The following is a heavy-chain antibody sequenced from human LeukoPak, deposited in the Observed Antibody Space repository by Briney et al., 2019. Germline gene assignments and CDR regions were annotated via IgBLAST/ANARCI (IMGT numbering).Heavy chain of an antibody. CDR2: MNPNSGNT. CDR1: GYTFTSYD. CDR3: ARGSRSSVTIFGVVTGLYYYYMDV. J-gene: IGHJ6*03. D-gene: IGHD3-3*01. V-gene: IGHV1-8*01. Sequence: SVKVSCKASGYTFTSYDINWVRHATGQGLEWMGWMNPNSGNTGYAQKFQGRVTMTRNTSISTAYMELSSLRSEDTAVYYCARGSRSSVTIFGVVTGLYYYYMDVWGKGTTVTVSS.